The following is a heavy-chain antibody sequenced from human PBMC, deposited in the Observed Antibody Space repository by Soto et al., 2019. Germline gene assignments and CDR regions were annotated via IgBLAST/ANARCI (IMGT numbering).Heavy chain of an antibody. CDR3: AISVEGHVDY. D-gene: IGHD6-19*01. Sequence: EVQLVESGGDLVQRGGSLRLSSAASGFTFNIYSMNWVRQAAGKGLERFSYITSDTKTIKYADSVNGRFTISRDNGKSSVYVQMNSLRDTNTAGYYCAISVEGHVDYCSQSTVVTVSS. CDR1: GFTFNIYS. CDR2: ITSDTKTI. J-gene: IGHJ4*02. V-gene: IGHV3-48*02.